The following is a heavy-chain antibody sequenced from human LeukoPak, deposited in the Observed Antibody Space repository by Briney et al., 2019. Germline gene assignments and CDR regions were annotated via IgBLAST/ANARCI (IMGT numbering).Heavy chain of an antibody. CDR2: ISYDGSNK. D-gene: IGHD3-3*01. Sequence: GGSLRLSCAASGFTFSSYAMHWVRQAPGKGLEWVAVISYDGSNKYYADSVKGRFTISRDNSKNTLYLQMNSLRAEDTAVYYCARTHYDFWSGYYRYYFDYWGQGTLVTVSS. CDR1: GFTFSSYA. J-gene: IGHJ4*02. V-gene: IGHV3-30*04. CDR3: ARTHYDFWSGYYRYYFDY.